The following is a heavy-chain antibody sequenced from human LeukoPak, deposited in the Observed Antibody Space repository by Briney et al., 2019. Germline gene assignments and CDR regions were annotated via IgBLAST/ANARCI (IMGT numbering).Heavy chain of an antibody. Sequence: PGGSLRLSCAASGFTFDDYAMHWVRQPPGKGLEWVSGISWNSGSIDYADSVKGRFTISRDNAKNSLYLQMNSLRAEDTALYYCAKPASMIRFGGSTMDVWGQGTTVTVSS. V-gene: IGHV3-9*01. J-gene: IGHJ6*02. CDR3: AKPASMIRFGGSTMDV. CDR1: GFTFDDYA. CDR2: ISWNSGSI. D-gene: IGHD3-16*01.